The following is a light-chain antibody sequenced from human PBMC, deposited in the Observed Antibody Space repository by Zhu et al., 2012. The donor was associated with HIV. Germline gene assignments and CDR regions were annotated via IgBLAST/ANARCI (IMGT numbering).Light chain of an antibody. J-gene: IGKJ1*01. CDR2: GAS. V-gene: IGKV3-20*01. CDR1: QSVSRNY. Sequence: VLTQSPDTLSLSPGDRATLACRASQSVSRNYVIWYQQKPGQAPRPLIYGASDRASGVPDRFSGTGSGTDFTLSITSLEPEDSAVYFCQFHGSSPTFGQGTTVEIK. CDR3: QFHGSSPT.